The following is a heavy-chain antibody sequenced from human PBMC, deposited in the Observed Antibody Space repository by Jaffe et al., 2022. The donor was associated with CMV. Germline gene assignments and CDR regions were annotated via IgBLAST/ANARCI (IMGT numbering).Heavy chain of an antibody. CDR1: GFSFSNYA. CDR2: LSGTDGSV. CDR3: AKVWGGYDPLLPFDH. Sequence: EVQLVESGGGLVQPGGSLRLSCAASGFSFSNYAMSWVRQPPGKGLEWVSALSGTDGSVYYADSVRGRFTISRDSSKNTLYLQMSSLRAEDTAIYYCAKVWGGYDPLLPFDHWGQGTLVTVSS. D-gene: IGHD5-12*01. V-gene: IGHV3-23*04. J-gene: IGHJ4*02.